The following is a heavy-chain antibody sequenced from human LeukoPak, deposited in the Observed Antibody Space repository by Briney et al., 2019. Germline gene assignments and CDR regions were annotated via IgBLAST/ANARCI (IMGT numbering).Heavy chain of an antibody. V-gene: IGHV4-34*01. CDR2: INHSGST. Sequence: SETLSLTCAVYGGSFSGYYWSWIRQPPGKGLEWIGEINHSGSTTYNPSLKSRVTISVDTSKSQFSLKLRSVTAADTAVYYCARQRLQNYYYYYGMDVWGQGTTVTVSS. D-gene: IGHD6-25*01. CDR1: GGSFSGYY. J-gene: IGHJ6*02. CDR3: ARQRLQNYYYYYGMDV.